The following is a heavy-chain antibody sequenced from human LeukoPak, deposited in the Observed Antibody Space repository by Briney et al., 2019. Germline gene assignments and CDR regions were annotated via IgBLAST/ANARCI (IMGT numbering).Heavy chain of an antibody. CDR1: GGTFSSYA. D-gene: IGHD4-11*01. V-gene: IGHV1-69*05. CDR2: IIPIFGTA. J-gene: IGHJ4*02. CDR3: AKAGNSNYVN. Sequence: GASVKVSCKASGGTFSSYAISWVRQAPGQGLEWMGGIIPIFGTANYAQKFQGRVTITTDESASTAYMELSSLRSEDTAVYHCAKAGNSNYVNWGQGTLVTVSS.